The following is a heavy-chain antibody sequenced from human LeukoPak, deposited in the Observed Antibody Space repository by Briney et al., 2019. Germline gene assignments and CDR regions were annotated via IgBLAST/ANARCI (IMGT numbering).Heavy chain of an antibody. Sequence: GESLRLSCAASGFTFSTYWMSWDRQAPGKGLEWVANIKQDGSEKYYVDSVKGRFTISRDNAKNSLYLQMNSLRAEDTAMYYCARDSAGNDYWGQGTLVTVSS. CDR2: IKQDGSEK. J-gene: IGHJ4*02. D-gene: IGHD6-13*01. CDR1: GFTFSTYW. CDR3: ARDSAGNDY. V-gene: IGHV3-7*01.